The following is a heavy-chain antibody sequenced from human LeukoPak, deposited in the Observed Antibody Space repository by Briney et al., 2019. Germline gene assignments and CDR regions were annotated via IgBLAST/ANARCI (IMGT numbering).Heavy chain of an antibody. CDR3: AKDLLVDV. CDR2: ISGSGGTT. V-gene: IGHV3-23*01. J-gene: IGHJ6*02. Sequence: PGGSLRLSCAASGFTFSNYGMSWVRQAPGKGLEWVSTISGSGGTTYYADSVKGRFTISRDNSKNTLYLQMNSLRAEDTATYYCAKDLLVDVWGQGTTVTVS. CDR1: GFTFSNYG.